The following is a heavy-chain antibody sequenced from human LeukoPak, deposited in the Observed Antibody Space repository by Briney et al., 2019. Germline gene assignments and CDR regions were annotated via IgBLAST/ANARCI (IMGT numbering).Heavy chain of an antibody. CDR2: IYHSGST. J-gene: IGHJ1*01. Sequence: SGTLSLTCAVSGGSISSSNWWSWVRQPPGQGLEWIGEIYHSGSTNYNPSLKSRVTISVDKSKNQFSLKLSSVTAADTAVYYCARADIAVAGTYFQHWGQGTLVTVSS. D-gene: IGHD6-19*01. CDR1: GGSISSSNW. V-gene: IGHV4-4*02. CDR3: ARADIAVAGTYFQH.